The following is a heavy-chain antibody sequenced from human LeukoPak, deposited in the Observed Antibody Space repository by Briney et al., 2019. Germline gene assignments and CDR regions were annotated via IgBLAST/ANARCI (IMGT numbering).Heavy chain of an antibody. CDR1: GLIFSDYY. D-gene: IGHD1-26*01. Sequence: GGSLRLSCAASGLIFSDYYMSWIRQAPGKGLEWVSYISSSGSIKYYADSVKGRFTISRDNSKNTLYLQMNSLRAEDTAVYYCAKDLVGATFTWGQGTLVTVSS. J-gene: IGHJ5*02. CDR3: AKDLVGATFT. CDR2: ISSSGSIK. V-gene: IGHV3-11*01.